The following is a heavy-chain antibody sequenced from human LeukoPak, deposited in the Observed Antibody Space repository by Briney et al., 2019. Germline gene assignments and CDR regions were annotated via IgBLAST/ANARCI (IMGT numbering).Heavy chain of an antibody. CDR3: ARGGGLDV. Sequence: GGSLRLSCAASGFTFNTYTMNWVRQAPGKGLEWVASINHNGNVNYYVDSVKGRFTISRDNAKNSLYLQMSNLRAEDTAVYFCARGGGLDVWGQGATVTVSS. CDR2: INHNGNVN. D-gene: IGHD3-16*01. V-gene: IGHV3-7*03. J-gene: IGHJ6*02. CDR1: GFTFNTYT.